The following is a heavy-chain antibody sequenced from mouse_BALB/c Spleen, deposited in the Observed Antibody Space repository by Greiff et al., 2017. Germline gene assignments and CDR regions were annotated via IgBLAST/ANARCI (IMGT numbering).Heavy chain of an antibody. Sequence: QVQLKESGPGLVQPSQSLSITCTVSGFSLTSYGVHWVRQSPGKGLEWLGVIWSGGSTDYNAAFISRLSISKDNSKSQVFFKMNSLQANDTAIYYCARNRGYYYGSSYLDYWGQGTTLTVSS. V-gene: IGHV2-2*02. D-gene: IGHD1-1*01. CDR3: ARNRGYYYGSSYLDY. CDR2: IWSGGST. CDR1: GFSLTSYG. J-gene: IGHJ2*01.